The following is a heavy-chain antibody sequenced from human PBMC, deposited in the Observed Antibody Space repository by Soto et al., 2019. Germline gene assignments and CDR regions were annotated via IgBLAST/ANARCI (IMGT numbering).Heavy chain of an antibody. J-gene: IGHJ5*02. D-gene: IGHD3-9*01. CDR3: ARVHFAGYFEWLDP. V-gene: IGHV4-59*01. CDR1: GASISSYC. CDR2: MHHTQGT. Sequence: PSETLSLTCSVSGASISSYCWTWIRQPPGGGLEWIGYMHHTQGTNDNPSLRGRVHMSIDTSMNQFSLRLTSVTAADTAVYYCARVHFAGYFEWLDPWGHGTLVTVSS.